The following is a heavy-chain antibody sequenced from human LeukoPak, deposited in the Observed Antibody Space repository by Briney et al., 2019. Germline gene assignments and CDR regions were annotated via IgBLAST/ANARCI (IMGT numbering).Heavy chain of an antibody. Sequence: GGSLRLSCAASGFTFSNYLMNWVRQAPGKGLEWVANIKQDGSEKYYVDSVKGRFTISRDNSKNTLYLQMNSLRAEDTAVYYCAKAMTTVTPRFDYWGQGTLVTVSS. V-gene: IGHV3-7*03. CDR3: AKAMTTVTPRFDY. J-gene: IGHJ4*02. D-gene: IGHD4-17*01. CDR1: GFTFSNYL. CDR2: IKQDGSEK.